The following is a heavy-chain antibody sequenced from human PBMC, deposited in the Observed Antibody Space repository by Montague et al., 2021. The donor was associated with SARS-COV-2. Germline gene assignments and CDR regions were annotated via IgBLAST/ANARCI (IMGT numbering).Heavy chain of an antibody. J-gene: IGHJ4*02. V-gene: IGHV4-4*07. CDR2: IYNSGST. CDR3: ARGQQLDFDY. Sequence: SETLSLTCTVSGDSISSTNYWGWIRQPAGKGLEWIGGIYNSGSTXYNPSLKSRVTMSIDTSKNQFSLKLNSLTAADTAVYYCARGQQLDFDYWGQGTLVTVSS. CDR1: GDSISSTNY. D-gene: IGHD6-13*01.